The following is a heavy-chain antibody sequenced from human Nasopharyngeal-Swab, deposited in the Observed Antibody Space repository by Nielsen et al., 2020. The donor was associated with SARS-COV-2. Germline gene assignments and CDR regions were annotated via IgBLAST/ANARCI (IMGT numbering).Heavy chain of an antibody. CDR1: GYTFANYG. J-gene: IGHJ4*02. D-gene: IGHD6-19*01. CDR2: ISVYNGNT. V-gene: IGHV1-18*01. CDR3: ARGNGWYPDH. Sequence: ASVKVSCKASGYTFANYGVSWVRQAPGQGLAWMGWISVYNGNTGYAQNFQGRVTMTTATSTNTGYLELRSLRSDDTAVYYCARGNGWYPDHWGQGTQVTVSS.